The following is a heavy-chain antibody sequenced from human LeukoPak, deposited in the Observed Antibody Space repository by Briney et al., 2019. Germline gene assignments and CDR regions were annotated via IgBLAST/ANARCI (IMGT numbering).Heavy chain of an antibody. Sequence: SETLSLTCTVSGGSISSGGYYWSWIRQPPGKGLEWIGYIYHSGSTYYNPSLKSRVTISVDRSKNQFSLKLSSVTAADTAVYYCASIPKATGPSYYDFWSGYYEGGGFDYWGQGTLVTVSS. V-gene: IGHV4-30-2*01. CDR1: GGSISSGGYY. J-gene: IGHJ4*02. D-gene: IGHD3-3*01. CDR2: IYHSGST. CDR3: ASIPKATGPSYYDFWSGYYEGGGFDY.